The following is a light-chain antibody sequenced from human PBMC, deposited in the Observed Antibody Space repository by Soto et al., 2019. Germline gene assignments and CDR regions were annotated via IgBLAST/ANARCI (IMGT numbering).Light chain of an antibody. J-gene: IGLJ1*01. Sequence: QSALTQPPSVSGAPGQRVTISCTGSGSNIGAGYDVHWYQELPGTAPKLLIYANNNRHSGVPDRFSGSTSGTSGSLTITALQAEDEADYYCQSYDDTLSGSVFGTGTKVTVL. V-gene: IGLV1-40*01. CDR1: GSNIGAGYD. CDR3: QSYDDTLSGSV. CDR2: ANN.